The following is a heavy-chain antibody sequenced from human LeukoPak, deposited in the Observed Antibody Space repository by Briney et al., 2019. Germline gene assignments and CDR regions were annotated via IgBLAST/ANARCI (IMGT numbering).Heavy chain of an antibody. CDR2: AFSDGRT. V-gene: IGHV3-53*01. CDR3: ARGDFDY. J-gene: IGHJ4*02. Sequence: GGSLRLSCAASGITVSTNYMSWARQAPGKGLEWVSIAFSDGRTFYADSVKGRFTISRDSSKNTVFLQMNSLRAEDTAVYYCARGDFDYWGQGTLVTVSS. CDR1: GITVSTNY.